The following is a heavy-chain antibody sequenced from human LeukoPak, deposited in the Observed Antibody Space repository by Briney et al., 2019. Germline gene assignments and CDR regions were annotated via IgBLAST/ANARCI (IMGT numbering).Heavy chain of an antibody. CDR2: FDPEDGET. D-gene: IGHD3-22*01. CDR1: GYTLTELS. Sequence: ASVKVSCKVSGYTLTELSMHWVRQAPGKGLEWRGGFDPEDGETIYAQKFQGRVTMTEDTSTDTAYMELSSLRSEDTAVYYCATRIAYYDSSGYSLRYWGQGTLVTVSS. V-gene: IGHV1-24*01. CDR3: ATRIAYYDSSGYSLRY. J-gene: IGHJ4*02.